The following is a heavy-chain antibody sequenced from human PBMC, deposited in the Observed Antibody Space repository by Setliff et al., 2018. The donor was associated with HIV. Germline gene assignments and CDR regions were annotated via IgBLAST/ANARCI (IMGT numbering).Heavy chain of an antibody. CDR2: ISSSGSNR. CDR1: GFTFGNFW. D-gene: IGHD2-15*01. V-gene: IGHV3-11*01. J-gene: IGHJ5*02. CDR3: AKGIKWLAP. Sequence: PGESLKISCAASGFTFGNFWMHWVRQAPGKGLEWVSYISSSGSNRYYADSMKGRFTISRDNAKNSLYLQMYSLRTEDTAVYYCAKGIKWLAPWGQGTPVTVSS.